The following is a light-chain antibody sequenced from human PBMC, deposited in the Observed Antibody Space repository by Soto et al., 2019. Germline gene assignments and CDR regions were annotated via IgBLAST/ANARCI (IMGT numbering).Light chain of an antibody. CDR3: QQYGGSPPAYT. CDR2: ATS. CDR1: QSVDSNY. V-gene: IGKV3-20*01. Sequence: EVVLTQSPGTLSLSPGESATLSCRASQSVDSNYLSWFQQKRGQPPRVLVFATSSRATGTPVRFSGSGSGTDFTLTISRVEPEDFAVYFCQQYGGSPPAYTFGLGTKLEIK. J-gene: IGKJ2*01.